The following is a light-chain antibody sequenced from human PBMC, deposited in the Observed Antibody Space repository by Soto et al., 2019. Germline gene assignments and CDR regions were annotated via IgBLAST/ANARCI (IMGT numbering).Light chain of an antibody. CDR1: QDVRND. V-gene: IGKV1-6*01. J-gene: IGKJ4*01. Sequence: AIQMTQSPCSLSASVGDRVTITCRASQDVRNDLGWYQQKPGEAPKLLIYAASSLESGVPSRFSGSRSGTDFTVTLSSLQPEDCATYYCLQDYSYPLPVGGGTTVEI. CDR2: AAS. CDR3: LQDYSYPLP.